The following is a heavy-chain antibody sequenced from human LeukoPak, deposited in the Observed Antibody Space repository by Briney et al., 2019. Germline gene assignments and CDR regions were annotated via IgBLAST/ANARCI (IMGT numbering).Heavy chain of an antibody. CDR1: GFTFSSYG. D-gene: IGHD3-22*01. CDR3: ARGTYYYDSSGYSAEY. J-gene: IGHJ4*02. Sequence: GGSLRLSCAASGFTFSSYGMHWVRQAPGKGLEWVAVIWYDGSNKYYADSVKGRFTNSRDNSKNTLYLQMNSLRAEDTAVYYCARGTYYYDSSGYSAEYWGQGTLVTVSS. V-gene: IGHV3-33*01. CDR2: IWYDGSNK.